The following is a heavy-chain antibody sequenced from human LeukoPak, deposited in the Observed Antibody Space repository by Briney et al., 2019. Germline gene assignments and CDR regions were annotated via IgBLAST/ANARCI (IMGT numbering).Heavy chain of an antibody. CDR3: ATMYYDILTGYYKWYYFDY. D-gene: IGHD3-9*01. CDR1: GYTLTELS. CDR2: FDPEDGET. V-gene: IGHV1-24*01. Sequence: ASVKVSCKVSGYTLTELSVHWVRQAPGKGLEWMGGFDPEDGETIYAQKFQGRVTMTEDTSTDTAYMELSSLRSEDTAVYYCATMYYDILTGYYKWYYFDYWGQGTLVTVSS. J-gene: IGHJ4*02.